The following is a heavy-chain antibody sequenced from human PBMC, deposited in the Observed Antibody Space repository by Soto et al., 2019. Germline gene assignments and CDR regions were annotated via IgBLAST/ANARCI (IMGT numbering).Heavy chain of an antibody. CDR1: GDSISSGNKY. J-gene: IGHJ6*02. V-gene: IGHV4-30-4*01. CDR2: VFSSGTT. Sequence: NPSETLSLTCTVSGDSISSGNKYWSWIRQPPGKGLEWIGYVFSSGTTYYNPSLKGRVSISLDASENQFSLKFASVTDADSAVYSSDRVPYPSDYYYAMVVWGQGTTVTVS. CDR3: DRVPYPSDYYYAMVV. D-gene: IGHD2-2*01.